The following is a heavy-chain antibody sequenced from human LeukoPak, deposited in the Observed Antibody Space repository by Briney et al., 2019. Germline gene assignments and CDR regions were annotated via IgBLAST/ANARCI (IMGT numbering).Heavy chain of an antibody. V-gene: IGHV3-30-3*01. CDR1: GFTFAIYA. Sequence: PGGSLRLSCAASGFTFAIYAMHWVRQAPGKGLEWVAFISYDGNNKYYADSVKGRFTISRDNSKNTLYLQMNSLRAEDTAVYYCARDLVGGWDDSSGYYYGYFDYWGQGTLVTVSS. J-gene: IGHJ4*02. CDR3: ARDLVGGWDDSSGYYYGYFDY. D-gene: IGHD3-22*01. CDR2: ISYDGNNK.